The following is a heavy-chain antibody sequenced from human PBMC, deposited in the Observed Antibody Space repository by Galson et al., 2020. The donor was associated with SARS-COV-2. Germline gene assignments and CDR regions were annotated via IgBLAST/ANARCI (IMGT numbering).Heavy chain of an antibody. CDR1: AAPMSSYY. CDR2: TSYSGST. J-gene: IGHJ6*02. Sequence: ETSETLSLTCSVSAAPMSSYYWSWIRQPPGKGLEWIGYTSYSGSTSYNPSLRSRVTISVDLSKNQLSLKVTSVTAADTAVYYCARDPAPLYGDNYYYGMDVWSRGTTVTVSS. D-gene: IGHD4-17*01. CDR3: ARDPAPLYGDNYYYGMDV. V-gene: IGHV4-59*01.